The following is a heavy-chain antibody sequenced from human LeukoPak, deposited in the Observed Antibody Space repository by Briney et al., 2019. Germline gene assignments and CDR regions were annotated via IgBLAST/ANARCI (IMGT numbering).Heavy chain of an antibody. CDR1: GYSFTSYW. Sequence: HGESLKISCKGSGYSFTSYWISWVRQMPGKGLEWMGRIDPSDSYTNYSPSFQGHVTISADKSISTAYLQWSSLKASDTAMYYCARHFGLYCSSTSCYDWFDPWGQGTLVTVSS. CDR3: ARHFGLYCSSTSCYDWFDP. V-gene: IGHV5-10-1*01. J-gene: IGHJ5*02. CDR2: IDPSDSYT. D-gene: IGHD2-2*01.